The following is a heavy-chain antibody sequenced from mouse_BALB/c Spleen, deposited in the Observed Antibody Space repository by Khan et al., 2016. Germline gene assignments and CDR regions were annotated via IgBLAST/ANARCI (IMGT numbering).Heavy chain of an antibody. Sequence: QIQLVQSGPELKKPGETVKISCKASGYTFTNYGMNWVKQAPGKGLKWMGWINTYTGEPTYGDDFKGRFAFSLETYASTAYLQINNRKNEDTGTYFCARGAYDGIWFVYWGQGTLVTVSA. CDR3: ARGAYDGIWFVY. CDR1: GYTFTNYG. D-gene: IGHD2-14*01. V-gene: IGHV9-3-1*01. J-gene: IGHJ3*01. CDR2: INTYTGEP.